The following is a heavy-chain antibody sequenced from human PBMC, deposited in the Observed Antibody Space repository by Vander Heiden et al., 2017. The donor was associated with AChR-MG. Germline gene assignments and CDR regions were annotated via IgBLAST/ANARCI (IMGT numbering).Heavy chain of an antibody. J-gene: IGHJ4*02. CDR2: ISSNNDNA. CDR3: ARDWGLSDSFCDF. D-gene: IGHD3-16*01. V-gene: IGHV1-18*01. CDR1: GYTFSSYG. Sequence: QVQLVQSGDGVKDPGASVKVSCKASGYTFSSYGMTWVRQAPGQGLEWLGWISSNNDNANYAQSLQGRVTMTTDTSTSTAYMELRSLRSDDTAVYYCARDWGLSDSFCDFWGQGTLVTVTS.